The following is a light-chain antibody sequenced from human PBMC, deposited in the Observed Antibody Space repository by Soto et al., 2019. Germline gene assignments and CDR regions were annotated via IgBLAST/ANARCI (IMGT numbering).Light chain of an antibody. J-gene: IGKJ5*01. V-gene: IGKV3-11*01. CDR1: QSVSSY. CDR3: QQRSNWPPIT. Sequence: VMTQSPATLSVSPRERASLSCRASQSVSSYLAWYQQKPGQAPRLLIYDASNRATGIPARFSGSGSGTDFTPTISSLEPEDFAVYYCQQRSNWPPITFGQGTRREIK. CDR2: DAS.